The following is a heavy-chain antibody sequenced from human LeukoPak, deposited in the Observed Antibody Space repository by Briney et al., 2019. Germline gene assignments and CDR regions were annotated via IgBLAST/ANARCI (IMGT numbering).Heavy chain of an antibody. CDR2: ISDSGGST. J-gene: IGHJ6*04. V-gene: IGHV3-23*01. D-gene: IGHD3-10*02. Sequence: TGGSLRLSCAASGFTFSSYGMSWVRQAPGEGLEWVSAISDSGGSTYYTDSVKGRFTISRDNSKNTLYLQMNSLRAEDTAVYYCAELGITMIGGVWGKGTTVTISS. CDR1: GFTFSSYG. CDR3: AELGITMIGGV.